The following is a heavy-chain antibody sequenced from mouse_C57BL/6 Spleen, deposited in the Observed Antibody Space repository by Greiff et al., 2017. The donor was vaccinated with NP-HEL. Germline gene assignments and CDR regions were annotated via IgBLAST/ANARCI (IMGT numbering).Heavy chain of an antibody. CDR1: GYSFTGYY. Sequence: VQLQQSGPELVKPGASVKISCKASGYSFTGYYMNWVKQSPEKSLEWIGEINPSTGGTTYNQKFKAKATLTVDKSSSTAYMQLKSLTSEDSAVYYCARNYYGSRDWGQGTTLTVSS. V-gene: IGHV1-42*01. J-gene: IGHJ2*01. CDR2: INPSTGGT. D-gene: IGHD1-1*01. CDR3: ARNYYGSRD.